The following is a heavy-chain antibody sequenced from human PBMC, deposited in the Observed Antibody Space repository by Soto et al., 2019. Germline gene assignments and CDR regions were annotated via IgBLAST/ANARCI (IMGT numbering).Heavy chain of an antibody. V-gene: IGHV5-51*01. J-gene: IGHJ4*02. CDR3: ARHRDGYWGKYYFDY. CDR1: GYSFTSYW. D-gene: IGHD7-27*01. CDR2: IYPGDSDT. Sequence: GESLKISCKGSGYSFTSYWIGWVRQMPGKGLEWIGIIYPGDSDTRYSPSFQGQVTISADKSISTAYLQWSSLKASDTAMYYCARHRDGYWGKYYFDYWGQGTLVTVSS.